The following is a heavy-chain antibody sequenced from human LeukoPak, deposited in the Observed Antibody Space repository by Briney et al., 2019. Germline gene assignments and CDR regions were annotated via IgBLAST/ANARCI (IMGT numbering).Heavy chain of an antibody. Sequence: SETLSLTCTVSGGSISSYYWRWIRQPPGKGRECSGYIYYSGSTNYNPSLKSRVTISVDTSKNQFSLKLSSVTAADTAVYYCARRQGYYYDSSGYHDAFDIWGQGTMVTVSS. CDR3: ARRQGYYYDSSGYHDAFDI. D-gene: IGHD3-22*01. J-gene: IGHJ3*02. CDR2: IYYSGST. V-gene: IGHV4-59*01. CDR1: GGSISSYY.